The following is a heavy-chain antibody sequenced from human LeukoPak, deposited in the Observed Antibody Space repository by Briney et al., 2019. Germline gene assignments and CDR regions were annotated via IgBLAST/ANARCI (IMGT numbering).Heavy chain of an antibody. J-gene: IGHJ4*02. V-gene: IGHV4-30-4*01. D-gene: IGHD3-22*01. CDR3: ARGVSDYDRSGYYY. CDR1: GGSISSGDYY. CDR2: IHYSGST. Sequence: SETLSLTCTVSGGSISSGDYYWSWIRQPPGKGLEWIGYIHYSGSTYYNPSLKSRVSISVDTSKNQFSLKLSSVTAADTAVYYCARGVSDYDRSGYYYWGQGTLVTVSS.